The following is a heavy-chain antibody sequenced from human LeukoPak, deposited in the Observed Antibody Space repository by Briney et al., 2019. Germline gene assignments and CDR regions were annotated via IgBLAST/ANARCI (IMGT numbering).Heavy chain of an antibody. J-gene: IGHJ4*02. V-gene: IGHV3-7*01. D-gene: IGHD1-26*01. CDR3: ARGGATRGRFEN. CDR2: MREDGSVI. CDR1: GFPFDVQT. Sequence: GGSLRLSCAASGFPFDVQTMSWVRQAPGKGLDWVASMREDGSVIYYVDSVKGRFTISRDNPKNSLYLQMSSLRAEDTAVYYCARGGATRGRFENWGQGALVTVSS.